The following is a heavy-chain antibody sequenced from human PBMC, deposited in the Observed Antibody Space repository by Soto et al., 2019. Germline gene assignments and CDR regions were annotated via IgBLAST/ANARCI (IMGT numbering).Heavy chain of an antibody. V-gene: IGHV4-30-4*01. J-gene: IGHJ6*02. D-gene: IGHD5-12*01. CDR2: IYYSGST. CDR1: GGSISSGDYY. Sequence: SETLSLTCTVSGGSISSGDYYWSWIRQPPGKGLEWIGYIYYSGSTYYNPSLKSRVTISVDTSKNQFSLKLSSVTAADTAVYYCARDKRSGYDANYYGMDVWGQGTTVTVSS. CDR3: ARDKRSGYDANYYGMDV.